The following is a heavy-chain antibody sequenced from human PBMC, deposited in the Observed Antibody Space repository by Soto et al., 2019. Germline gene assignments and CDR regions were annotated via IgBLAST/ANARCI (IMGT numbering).Heavy chain of an antibody. D-gene: IGHD5-18*01. CDR3: AGNPYSPLWSYAFDL. CDR2: IYSGGST. CDR1: GFTVSSNY. V-gene: IGHV3-53*01. Sequence: EVQLVESGGGLIQPGGSLRLSCAASGFTVSSNYMSWVRQAPGKGLEWVSVIYSGGSTYYADSVKGRFTISRDNSKNTLYLQMNSLRAEDTAVYYCAGNPYSPLWSYAFDLWGQGTMVTVSS. J-gene: IGHJ3*01.